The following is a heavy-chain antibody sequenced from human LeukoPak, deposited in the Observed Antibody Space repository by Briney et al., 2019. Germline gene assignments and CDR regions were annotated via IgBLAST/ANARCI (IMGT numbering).Heavy chain of an antibody. D-gene: IGHD6-19*01. CDR2: IIPILGIA. J-gene: IGHJ4*02. V-gene: IGHV1-69*04. Sequence: SVKVSCKASGGTFSSYAIRWVRQAPGQGLEWMGRIIPILGIANYAQKFQGRVTITADKSTSTAYMELSSLRSEDTAVYYCARDSSGWYYFDYWGQGTLVTVSS. CDR1: GGTFSSYA. CDR3: ARDSSGWYYFDY.